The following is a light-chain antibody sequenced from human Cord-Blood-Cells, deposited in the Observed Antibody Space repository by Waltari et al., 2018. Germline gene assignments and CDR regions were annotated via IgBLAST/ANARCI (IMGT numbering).Light chain of an antibody. CDR1: SSDVGGYNY. CDR2: DVS. CDR3: CSYAGSYTLV. J-gene: IGLJ3*02. V-gene: IGLV2-11*01. Sequence: QSALTQPRSVSGSPGQSVTISCTGTSSDVGGYNYVSWYQQHSGKAPKLMIYDVSKRASGVPVRFSGSKSGNTASLTISGLQAEDEADYYCCSYAGSYTLVFGGGTKLTVL.